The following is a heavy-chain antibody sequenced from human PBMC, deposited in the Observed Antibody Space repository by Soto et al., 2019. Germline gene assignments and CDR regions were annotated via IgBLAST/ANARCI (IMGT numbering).Heavy chain of an antibody. CDR1: GFTFSSYA. CDR2: LSGSGVST. D-gene: IGHD3-22*01. Sequence: SGFTFSSYAMTWVRQAPGKGLEWVSALSGSGVSTYYADSVMGRFTISRDNSKNTVYLQMNSLRAEDTAVYYCAKIESRFFYDSTGYYPFDYWGQGTLVTVS. J-gene: IGHJ4*02. CDR3: AKIESRFFYDSTGYYPFDY. V-gene: IGHV3-23*01.